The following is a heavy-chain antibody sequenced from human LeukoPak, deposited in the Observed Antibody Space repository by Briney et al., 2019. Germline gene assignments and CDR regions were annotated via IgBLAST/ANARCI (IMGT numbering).Heavy chain of an antibody. D-gene: IGHD3-3*01. CDR3: ARNFRGLWSGYYDLREYYYGLDV. CDR1: GGSISSYY. V-gene: IGHV4-59*01. CDR2: VYYTGST. Sequence: SETLSLTCTVSGGSISSYYWSWIRQSPGKGLEWIAYVYYTGSTNYNPSLRSRVTISVDTSKNQFSLKMSSVTTADTAVYYCARNFRGLWSGYYDLREYYYGLDVWGRGTTVTVSS. J-gene: IGHJ6*02.